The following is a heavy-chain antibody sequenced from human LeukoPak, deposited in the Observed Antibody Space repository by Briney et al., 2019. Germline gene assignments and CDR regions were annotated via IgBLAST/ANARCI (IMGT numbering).Heavy chain of an antibody. J-gene: IGHJ6*02. CDR3: ARKLGCSGGSCYSYSYYYGMDV. CDR2: ISGSGGST. CDR1: GFTFSSYA. Sequence: GGSLRLSCAASGFTFSSYAMSWVRQAPGKGLEWVSAISGSGGSTYYADSVKGRFTISRDNSKNTLYLQMNSLRAEDTAVYYCARKLGCSGGSCYSYSYYYGMDVWGQGTTVTVSS. V-gene: IGHV3-23*01. D-gene: IGHD2-15*01.